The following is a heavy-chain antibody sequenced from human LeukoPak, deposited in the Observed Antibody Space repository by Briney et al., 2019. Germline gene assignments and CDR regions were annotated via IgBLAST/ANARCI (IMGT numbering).Heavy chain of an antibody. CDR1: GFTFSSYG. Sequence: GGSLRLSCAASGFTFSSYGMHWVRQAPGKGLDWVAFIRYDGSNKYYADSVKGRFTISRDNSKNTLYLQMNSLRAEDTAVYYCAKGDSGSYTFDYWGQGTLVTVSS. J-gene: IGHJ4*02. CDR2: IRYDGSNK. V-gene: IGHV3-30*02. D-gene: IGHD1-26*01. CDR3: AKGDSGSYTFDY.